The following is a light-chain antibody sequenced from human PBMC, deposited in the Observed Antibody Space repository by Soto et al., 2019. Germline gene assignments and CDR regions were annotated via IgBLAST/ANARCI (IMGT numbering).Light chain of an antibody. Sequence: EIVMTQSPATLSVSPGEISTLSCRASQSVSRNLAWYQQKPGQAPRLLIYVTYTMATGIPARCSGSGSGSDFSLTISTLQSEDFSVYYCQKYKKRPLTFGGGTKVEIK. J-gene: IGKJ4*01. CDR1: QSVSRN. V-gene: IGKV3-15*01. CDR3: QKYKKRPLT. CDR2: VTY.